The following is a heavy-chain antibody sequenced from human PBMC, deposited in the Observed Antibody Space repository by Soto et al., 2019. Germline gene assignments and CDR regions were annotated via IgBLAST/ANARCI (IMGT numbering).Heavy chain of an antibody. Sequence: GESLKISCKGSGYSFTSYWIGWVRQMPGKGLEWMGIIYPGDSDTRYSPSFQGQVTISADKSISTAYLQWSSLKASDTAMYYCATTFLAYCGGDCYSPFYYGMDVWGQGTTVTVSS. CDR3: ATTFLAYCGGDCYSPFYYGMDV. CDR2: IYPGDSDT. D-gene: IGHD2-21*02. CDR1: GYSFTSYW. J-gene: IGHJ6*02. V-gene: IGHV5-51*01.